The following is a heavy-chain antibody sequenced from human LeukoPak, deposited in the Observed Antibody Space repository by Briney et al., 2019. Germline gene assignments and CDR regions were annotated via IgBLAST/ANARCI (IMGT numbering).Heavy chain of an antibody. CDR1: GGSISSSSYY. CDR2: IYYSGST. J-gene: IGHJ4*02. Sequence: PSETLSLTCTVSGGSISSSSYYWGWIRQPPGKGLEWIGSIYYSGSTYYNPSLKSRVTISVDTSKNQFSLKLSSVTAADTAVYYCARAPVGNGPDYWGQGTLVTASS. CDR3: ARAPVGNGPDY. D-gene: IGHD7-27*01. V-gene: IGHV4-39*01.